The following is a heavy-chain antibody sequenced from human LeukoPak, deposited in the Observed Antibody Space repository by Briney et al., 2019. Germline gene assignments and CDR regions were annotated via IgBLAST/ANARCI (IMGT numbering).Heavy chain of an antibody. D-gene: IGHD3-16*02. Sequence: GGSLRLSCAASGFTFSSYWMHWVHQAPGKGLVWVSRINSDGSSTSYADSVKGRFTISRDNAKNTLFLQMNTLRAEDTAVYYCASAEVIQYGMDVWGQGTTVTVSS. CDR1: GFTFSSYW. J-gene: IGHJ6*02. V-gene: IGHV3-74*01. CDR2: INSDGSST. CDR3: ASAEVIQYGMDV.